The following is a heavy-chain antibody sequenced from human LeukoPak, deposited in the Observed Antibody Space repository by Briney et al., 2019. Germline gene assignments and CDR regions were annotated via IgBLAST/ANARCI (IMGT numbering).Heavy chain of an antibody. CDR1: GFTFSGYS. CDR3: ARGPGGAFDI. Sequence: GGSLRLSCAASGFTFSGYSMNWVRQAPGKGLEWVSYISSSGNTIDYADSVKGRFTISRDNAKNSLYLQMNSLRAEDTAVYYCARGPGGAFDIWGQGTMVTVS. V-gene: IGHV3-48*04. D-gene: IGHD1-26*01. J-gene: IGHJ3*02. CDR2: ISSSGNTI.